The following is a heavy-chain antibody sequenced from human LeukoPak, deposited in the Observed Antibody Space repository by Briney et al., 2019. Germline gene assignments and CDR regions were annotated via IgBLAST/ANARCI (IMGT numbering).Heavy chain of an antibody. J-gene: IGHJ4*02. Sequence: GASVKVSCKVSGYTLTELSMHWVRQAPGKGPEWMGGFDPEHGETVYAQKFQGRLTMTEDTSTHTAYMELSSLRSEDTAVYYCARDGGSYSCDYWGQGTLVTVSS. CDR2: FDPEHGET. CDR3: ARDGGSYSCDY. V-gene: IGHV1-24*01. CDR1: GYTLTELS. D-gene: IGHD1-26*01.